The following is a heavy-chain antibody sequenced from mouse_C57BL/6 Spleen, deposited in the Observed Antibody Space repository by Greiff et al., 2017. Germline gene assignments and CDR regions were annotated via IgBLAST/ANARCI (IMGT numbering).Heavy chain of an antibody. J-gene: IGHJ2*01. CDR3: ARETRDGFDY. D-gene: IGHD3-3*01. V-gene: IGHV3-6*01. Sequence: EVQLVESGPGLVKPSQSLSLTCSVTGYSITSGYYWNWIRQFPGNKLEWMGYISYDGSNNYNPSLKNRISINRDTSKNQFFLKLNSVTTEDTATYYCARETRDGFDYWSQGTTLTVSS. CDR1: GYSITSGYY. CDR2: ISYDGSN.